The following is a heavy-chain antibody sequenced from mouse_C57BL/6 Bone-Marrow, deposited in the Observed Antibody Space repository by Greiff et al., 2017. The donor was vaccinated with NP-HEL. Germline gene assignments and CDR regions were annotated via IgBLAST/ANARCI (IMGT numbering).Heavy chain of an antibody. CDR1: GYTFTSYW. J-gene: IGHJ2*01. Sequence: VQLQQSGAELAKPGASVKLSCKASGYTFTSYWMHWVKQRPGQGLEWIGYINPSSGYTKYNQKFKDKATLTADNSSSTAYMQLSSLTYEDSAVYYCARGVYFDYWGQGTTLTVSS. CDR3: ARGVYFDY. V-gene: IGHV1-7*01. CDR2: INPSSGYT.